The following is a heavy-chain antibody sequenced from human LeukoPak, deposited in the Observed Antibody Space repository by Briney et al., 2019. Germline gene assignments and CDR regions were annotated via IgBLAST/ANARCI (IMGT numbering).Heavy chain of an antibody. V-gene: IGHV1-18*01. CDR3: AREFKTGGYFDY. CDR2: ISAYNSNT. Sequence: ASVKVSCKASGYTFTSYGISWVRQAPGQGLEWMGWISAYNSNTNYAQKLQGRVTMTTDTSTSSAYMELRSLRSDDTAVYYCAREFKTGGYFDYWGQGTLVTVSS. D-gene: IGHD7-27*01. CDR1: GYTFTSYG. J-gene: IGHJ4*02.